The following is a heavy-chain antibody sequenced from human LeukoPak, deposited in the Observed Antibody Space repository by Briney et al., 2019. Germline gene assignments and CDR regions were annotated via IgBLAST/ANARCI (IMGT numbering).Heavy chain of an antibody. CDR3: ARSLTTLTYEGY. J-gene: IGHJ4*02. D-gene: IGHD1-1*01. CDR2: INSGSTYT. CDR1: GFTFSSYM. Sequence: GGSLRLSCAASGFTFSSYMMNWVRQAPGKGLEWVSSINSGSTYTYYTESVKGRFTVSRDNAKNSLSLQMNSLRAEDTAIYYCARSLTTLTYEGYWGQGTLVTVSS. V-gene: IGHV3-21*01.